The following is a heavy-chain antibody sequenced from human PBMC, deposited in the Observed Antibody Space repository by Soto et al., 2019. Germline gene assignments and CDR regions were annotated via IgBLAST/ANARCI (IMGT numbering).Heavy chain of an antibody. CDR3: ARAPMGPFDY. D-gene: IGHD1-26*01. CDR2: ISSSGSTI. Sequence: PGGSLRLSCAASGFTFGSYVMNWVRQAPGKGLEWVSYISSSGSTIYYADSVKGRFTISRDNAKNSLYLQMNSLRAEDTAVYYCARAPMGPFDYWGQGTLVTVSS. V-gene: IGHV3-48*03. J-gene: IGHJ4*02. CDR1: GFTFGSYV.